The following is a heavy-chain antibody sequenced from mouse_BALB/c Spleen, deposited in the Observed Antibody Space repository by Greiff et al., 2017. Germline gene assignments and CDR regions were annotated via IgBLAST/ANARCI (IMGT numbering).Heavy chain of an antibody. CDR1: GYTFTDYN. V-gene: IGHV1-18*01. CDR3: ARHGKTAPYYFDY. D-gene: IGHD1-2*01. CDR2: INPNNGGT. Sequence: EVKLQESGPELVKPGASVKIPCKASGYTFTDYNMDWVKQSHGKSLEWIGDINPNNGGTIYNQKFKGKATLTVDKSSSTAYMELRSLTSEDTAVYYCARHGKTAPYYFDYWGQGTTLTVSS. J-gene: IGHJ2*01.